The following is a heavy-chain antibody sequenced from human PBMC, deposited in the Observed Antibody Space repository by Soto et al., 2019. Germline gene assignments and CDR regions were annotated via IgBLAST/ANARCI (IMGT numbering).Heavy chain of an antibody. D-gene: IGHD6-13*01. CDR2: IYPDDSDT. Sequence: LKLSCKAAGYGLTIYGIVWLINMTEKGLEWMGFIYPDDSDTKYSPSFQGQVTISVDKSITTASLQWSSLKASDTAMYYCARIPFAATGFYFDYWAQGTLVTVSS. CDR1: GYGLTIYG. J-gene: IGHJ4*02. CDR3: ARIPFAATGFYFDY. V-gene: IGHV5-51*01.